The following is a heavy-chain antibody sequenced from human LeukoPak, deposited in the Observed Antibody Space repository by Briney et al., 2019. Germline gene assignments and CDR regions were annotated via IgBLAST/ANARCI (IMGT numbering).Heavy chain of an antibody. CDR2: ISYDGSNK. CDR1: GFTFSSYA. Sequence: PGRSLRLSCAASGFTFSSYAMHWVRQAPGKGLEWVAVISYDGSNKYYADSVKGRFTISRDNSKNTLYLQMNSLRAEDTAVYYCARDNKAKTIFELDPWGQGTLVTVPS. D-gene: IGHD3-3*01. V-gene: IGHV3-30-3*01. CDR3: ARDNKAKTIFELDP. J-gene: IGHJ5*02.